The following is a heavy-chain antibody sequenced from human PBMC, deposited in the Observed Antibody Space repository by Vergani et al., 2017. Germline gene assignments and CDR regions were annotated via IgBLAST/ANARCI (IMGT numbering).Heavy chain of an antibody. V-gene: IGHV4-31*03. CDR1: GGSISSGGYY. J-gene: IGHJ3*02. CDR2: IYYSGST. CDR3: ARPNPRSSDYYGSGSLDAFDI. D-gene: IGHD3-10*01. Sequence: QVQLQESGPGLVKPSQTLSLTCTVSGGSISSGGYYWSWIRQHPGKGLEWIGYIYYSGSTYYNPSLKSRVTISVDTSKNQFSLKLSSVTAADTAVYYCARPNPRSSDYYGSGSLDAFDIWGQGTMVTVSS.